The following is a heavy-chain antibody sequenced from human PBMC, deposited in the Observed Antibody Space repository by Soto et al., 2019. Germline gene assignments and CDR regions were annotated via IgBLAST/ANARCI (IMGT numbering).Heavy chain of an antibody. CDR2: IWYDGSNK. CDR3: ARDASFYSGSYHRWFDP. V-gene: IGHV3-33*01. D-gene: IGHD1-26*01. CDR1: GFTFSSYG. J-gene: IGHJ5*02. Sequence: SLRLSCAASGFTFSSYGMHWVRQAPGKGLEWVAVIWYDGSNKYYADSVKGRFTISRDNSKNTLYLQMNSLRAEDTAVYYCARDASFYSGSYHRWFDPWGQGTLVTVSS.